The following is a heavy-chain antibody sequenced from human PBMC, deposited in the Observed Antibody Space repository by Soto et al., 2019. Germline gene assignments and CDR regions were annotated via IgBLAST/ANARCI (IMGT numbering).Heavy chain of an antibody. CDR3: ARAGGLPTPYNWFDP. CDR2: IYYSGST. J-gene: IGHJ5*02. Sequence: SETLSLTCTVSGGSISSYYWSWIRQPPGKGLEWIGYIYYSGSTNYNPSLKSRVTISVDTSKNQSSLKLSSVTAADTAVYYCARAGGLPTPYNWFDPWGQGTLVPVSS. CDR1: GGSISSYY. V-gene: IGHV4-59*01. D-gene: IGHD3-16*01.